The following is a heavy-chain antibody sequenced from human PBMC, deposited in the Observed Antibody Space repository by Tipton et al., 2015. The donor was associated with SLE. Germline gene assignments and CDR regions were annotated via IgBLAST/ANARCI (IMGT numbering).Heavy chain of an antibody. D-gene: IGHD5-12*01. J-gene: IGHJ4*02. CDR2: LFSDGRT. Sequence: GSLRLSFAVSGGFLVSSNYMSWGRPAPGKGLEWISVLFSDGRTFYADSVKGRFTISRDNSKNTLILQMDSLRVDDTAVYYCASLYRGWGQGTLVTVSS. CDR3: ASLYRG. CDR1: GGFLVSSNY. V-gene: IGHV3-53*01.